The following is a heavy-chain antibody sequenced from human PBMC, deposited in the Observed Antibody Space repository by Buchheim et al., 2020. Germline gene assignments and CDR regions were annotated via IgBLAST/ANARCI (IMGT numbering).Heavy chain of an antibody. Sequence: VQLQQWGAGLLKPSETLSLTCAVYGGSFSGYYWSWIRQPPGKGLEWIGEINHSGSTNYNPSLKSRVTISVDTSKNQFSLKLSSVTAADTAVYYCARWSQQLAPYYYYGMDVWGQGTT. CDR3: ARWSQQLAPYYYYGMDV. V-gene: IGHV4-34*01. CDR1: GGSFSGYY. D-gene: IGHD6-13*01. CDR2: INHSGST. J-gene: IGHJ6*02.